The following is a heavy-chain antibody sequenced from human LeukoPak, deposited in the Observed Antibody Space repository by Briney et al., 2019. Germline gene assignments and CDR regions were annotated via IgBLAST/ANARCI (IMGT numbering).Heavy chain of an antibody. V-gene: IGHV4-4*02. J-gene: IGHJ4*02. D-gene: IGHD3-9*01. Sequence: SETLSLTCTASGGSISRSNWWSWVRQPPGKGLEWIGEIHDTGSTNYNPPLKSRVTMSLDKSKNQFSLNLNSVTAADTAVYYCATYYDILSGYTFDYWGQGTLVAVSS. CDR2: IHDTGST. CDR1: GGSISRSNW. CDR3: ATYYDILSGYTFDY.